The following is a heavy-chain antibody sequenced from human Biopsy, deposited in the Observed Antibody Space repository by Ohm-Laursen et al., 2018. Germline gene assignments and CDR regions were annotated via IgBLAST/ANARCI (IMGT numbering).Heavy chain of an antibody. Sequence: ASVKVSCKASGYTFTSYDITWVRQASGQGPEWIGWLNPVSGNSNFGQKFRGRVTVTSDISISTAYTELSGLTSDDTATYYCGRAVRNQLLTDPWGQGTLVTVTS. CDR3: GRAVRNQLLTDP. CDR2: LNPVSGNS. CDR1: GYTFTSYD. D-gene: IGHD1-7*01. J-gene: IGHJ5*02. V-gene: IGHV1-8*01.